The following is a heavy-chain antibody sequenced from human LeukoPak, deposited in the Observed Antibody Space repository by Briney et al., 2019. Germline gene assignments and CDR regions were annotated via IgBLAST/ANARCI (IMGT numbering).Heavy chain of an antibody. V-gene: IGHV3-66*01. CDR2: IYSGGST. CDR1: GLTVSSSY. CDR3: ARVRTALTNWFDP. Sequence: GGSLRLSCAASGLTVSSSYMSWVRQAPGKGLEWVSAIYSGGSTYYADSVKGRFTISRDNSKNTLSLQMSSLRAEDTAVYYCARVRTALTNWFDPWGQGTLVTVAS. D-gene: IGHD2-21*02. J-gene: IGHJ5*02.